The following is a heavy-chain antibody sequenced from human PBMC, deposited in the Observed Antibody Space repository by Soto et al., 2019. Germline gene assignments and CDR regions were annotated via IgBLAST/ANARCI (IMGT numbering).Heavy chain of an antibody. J-gene: IGHJ3*02. D-gene: IGHD1-1*01. CDR1: GGTFRNYI. V-gene: IGHV1-69*08. CDR3: ARDETGRLGAFDI. CDR2: IIQILHID. Sequence: QVQLVQSGAEVKKPGTSVKVSCKASGGTFRNYIISWVRQAPGQGLEWMGRIIQILHIDKNAQKFKVRVTISAVRATGTAYLELSSLTSEDTAMYYWARDETGRLGAFDICGQGTRVTVAS.